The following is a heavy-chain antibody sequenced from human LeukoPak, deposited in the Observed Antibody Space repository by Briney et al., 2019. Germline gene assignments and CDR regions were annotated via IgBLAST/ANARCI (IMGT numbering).Heavy chain of an antibody. Sequence: GGSLRLSCAASGFTFSSYGMHWVRQAPGKGLEWVAVIWYDGSNKYYADSVKGRFTISRDNSKNTLYLQMNSLRAEDTAVYYCAKDSERAVAGPYYFDYWGQGTLVTVSS. CDR2: IWYDGSNK. D-gene: IGHD6-19*01. CDR3: AKDSERAVAGPYYFDY. J-gene: IGHJ4*02. V-gene: IGHV3-33*06. CDR1: GFTFSSYG.